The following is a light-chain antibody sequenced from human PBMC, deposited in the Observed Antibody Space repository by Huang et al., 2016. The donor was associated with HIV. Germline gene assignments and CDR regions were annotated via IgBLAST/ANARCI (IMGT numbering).Light chain of an antibody. V-gene: IGKV3-11*01. CDR3: QQRSRWPPGT. J-gene: IGKJ1*01. CDR2: DAS. Sequence: EIVLTQSPATLSLSPGQRATLSCRASQSVNSYLAWYQHKPGQTPRLLIYDASNRATGIPARFSGSGSGTDFTLTISSLEPEDFAVYYCQQRSRWPPGTFGQGTRVEI. CDR1: QSVNSY.